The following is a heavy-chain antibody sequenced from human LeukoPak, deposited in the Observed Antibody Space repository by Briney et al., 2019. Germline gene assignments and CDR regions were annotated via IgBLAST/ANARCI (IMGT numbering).Heavy chain of an antibody. CDR2: IYYSGST. J-gene: IGHJ1*01. Sequence: SETLSLTCTVSGGSISSGGYYWSWIRQHPGKGLEWIGYIYYSGSTYYNPSLKSRVTISVDTSKNQFSLKLSSVTAADTAVYYCARVHSGSYYEYFQHWGQGTLVTVSS. CDR3: ARVHSGSYYEYFQH. V-gene: IGHV4-31*03. CDR1: GGSISSGGYY. D-gene: IGHD1-26*01.